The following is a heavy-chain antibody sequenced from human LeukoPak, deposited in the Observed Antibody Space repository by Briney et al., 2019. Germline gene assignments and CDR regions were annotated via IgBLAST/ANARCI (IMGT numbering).Heavy chain of an antibody. V-gene: IGHV3-30*02. CDR1: GFTFSSYG. D-gene: IGHD6-13*01. J-gene: IGHJ4*02. Sequence: GESLRLSCEASGFTFSSYGMHWVRQAPGKGLEWVAFIRNDGTTKYYADSVKGRLTSSRDNSKNTLYLQMNSLRAEDTAVYYCAKDEIFGSSWTFDYWGQGTLVTVSS. CDR2: IRNDGTTK. CDR3: AKDEIFGSSWTFDY.